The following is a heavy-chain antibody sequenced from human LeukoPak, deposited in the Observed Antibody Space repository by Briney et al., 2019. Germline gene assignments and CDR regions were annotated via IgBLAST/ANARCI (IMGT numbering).Heavy chain of an antibody. CDR2: IYYSGST. CDR3: ARVAAVIDY. CDR1: GGSISSYY. D-gene: IGHD6-13*01. Sequence: PSETLSLTCTVSGGSISSYYWSWIRQPPGKGLEWIGYIYYSGSTNYNPSLKNRVTISVDTSKNQFSLKLSSVTAADTAVYYCARVAAVIDYWGQGTLVTVSS. V-gene: IGHV4-59*01. J-gene: IGHJ4*02.